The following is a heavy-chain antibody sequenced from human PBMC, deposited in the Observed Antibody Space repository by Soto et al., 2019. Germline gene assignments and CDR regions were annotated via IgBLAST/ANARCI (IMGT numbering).Heavy chain of an antibody. Sequence: QVQLVESGGGVVQPGRSLRLSCAASGFTFSSYAMHWVRQAPGKGLEWVAVISYDGSNKYYADSVKGRFTISRDNSKNTLYLKMNSLRAEDTAVYYCARGGTAMVPPLWYWGQGTLVTVSS. CDR3: ARGGTAMVPPLWY. D-gene: IGHD5-18*01. CDR1: GFTFSSYA. CDR2: ISYDGSNK. J-gene: IGHJ4*02. V-gene: IGHV3-30-3*01.